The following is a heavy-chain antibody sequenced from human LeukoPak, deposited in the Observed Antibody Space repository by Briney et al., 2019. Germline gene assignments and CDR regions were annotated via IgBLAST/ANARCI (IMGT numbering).Heavy chain of an antibody. J-gene: IGHJ3*02. D-gene: IGHD4-23*01. CDR1: GGSISSGGYY. V-gene: IGHV4-31*03. CDR2: IYYSGST. Sequence: SQTLSLTCTVSGGSISSGGYYWSWIRQHPWKGLEWIGYIYYSGSTYYNPSLKSRVTISVDTSKNQFSLKLSSVTAADTAVYYCAREWGYGGNFGPAAFDIWGQGTMVTVSS. CDR3: AREWGYGGNFGPAAFDI.